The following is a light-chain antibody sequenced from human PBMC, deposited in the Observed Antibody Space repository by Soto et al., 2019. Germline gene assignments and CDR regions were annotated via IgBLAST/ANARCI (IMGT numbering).Light chain of an antibody. CDR1: QSISRY. CDR2: TAS. Sequence: DIQMTQSPSSLSASVGGRVTITCRASQSISRYLNWYQQKPGKAPKLLIYTASTLQSGVPSRFSGSGSGTDFTLTISSLQPEDSATYYCQQTYNTLMYTFGQGTKLEIK. CDR3: QQTYNTLMYT. V-gene: IGKV1-39*01. J-gene: IGKJ2*01.